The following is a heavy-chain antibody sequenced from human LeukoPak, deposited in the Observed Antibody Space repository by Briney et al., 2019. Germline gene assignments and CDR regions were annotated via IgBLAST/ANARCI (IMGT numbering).Heavy chain of an antibody. V-gene: IGHV3-30*02. Sequence: GGSLRLSCAASGFTFSSYAMHWVRQAPGKGLEWVAFIRYDGSNKYYADSVKGRFTISRDNSKNTLYLQMNSLRAEDTAVYYCARVASSGWYMVDYWGQGTLVTVSS. CDR3: ARVASSGWYMVDY. J-gene: IGHJ4*02. D-gene: IGHD6-19*01. CDR2: IRYDGSNK. CDR1: GFTFSSYA.